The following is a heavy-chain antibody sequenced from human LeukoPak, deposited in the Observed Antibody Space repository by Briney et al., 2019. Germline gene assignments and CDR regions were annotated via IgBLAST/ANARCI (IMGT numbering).Heavy chain of an antibody. CDR2: ISTYNGNT. D-gene: IGHD6-13*01. CDR1: GYTFTSYG. Sequence: ASVKVSCKPSGYTFTSYGISWVRQAPGQGLEWMGWISTYNGNTNYAQNLQGRVTMTTDTSTNTAYMELRSLRSDDTAVYYCARDFTIAAAGLSGYWGEGALVTVSS. V-gene: IGHV1-18*01. J-gene: IGHJ4*02. CDR3: ARDFTIAAAGLSGY.